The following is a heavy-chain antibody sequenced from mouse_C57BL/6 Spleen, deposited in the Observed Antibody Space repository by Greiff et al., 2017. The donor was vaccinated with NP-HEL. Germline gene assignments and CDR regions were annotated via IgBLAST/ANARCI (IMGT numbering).Heavy chain of an antibody. CDR2: IDPSDSYT. CDR3: ARGGSRGTDY. V-gene: IGHV1-69*01. Sequence: QVQLQQPGAELVMPGASVKLSCKASGYTFTSYWMHWVKQRPGQGLEWIGEIDPSDSYTNYNQKFKGKSTLTVEKSSSTAYMQLSSLTAEDSAVYYCARGGSRGTDYWGQGTTLTVSS. CDR1: GYTFTSYW. D-gene: IGHD1-1*01. J-gene: IGHJ2*01.